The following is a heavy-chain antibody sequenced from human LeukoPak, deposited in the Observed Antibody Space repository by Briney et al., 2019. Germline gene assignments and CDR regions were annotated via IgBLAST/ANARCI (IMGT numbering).Heavy chain of an antibody. D-gene: IGHD3-10*01. CDR3: ARGRDQYYYGSGSNIGNLDY. J-gene: IGHJ4*02. CDR1: GYTFTNYD. Sequence: ASVKVSCKASGYTFTNYDINWVRQAPGQGLEWMGWMNPSVGSADFAQKFQGRVTMTRDTSISTAYMELSSLRSEDTAVYYCARGRDQYYYGSGSNIGNLDYWGLGTLATVSS. V-gene: IGHV1-8*01. CDR2: MNPSVGSA.